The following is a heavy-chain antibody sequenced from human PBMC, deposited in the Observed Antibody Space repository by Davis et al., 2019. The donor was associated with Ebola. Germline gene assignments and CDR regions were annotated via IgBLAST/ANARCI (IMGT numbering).Heavy chain of an antibody. CDR3: ARDIPLEGSNAFDI. CDR1: GYTFTSYG. CDR2: ISAYNGNT. D-gene: IGHD2-2*01. Sequence: ASVKVSCKASGYTFTSYGISWVRQAPGQGLEWMGWISAYNGNTNYAQKLQGRVTMTTDTSTSTAYMELRSLRSDDTAVYYCARDIPLEGSNAFDIWGQGTMVTVSS. V-gene: IGHV1-18*01. J-gene: IGHJ3*02.